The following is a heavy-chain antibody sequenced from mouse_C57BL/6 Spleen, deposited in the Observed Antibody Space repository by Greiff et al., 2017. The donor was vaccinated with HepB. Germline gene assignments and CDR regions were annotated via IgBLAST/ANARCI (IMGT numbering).Heavy chain of an antibody. V-gene: IGHV1-81*01. J-gene: IGHJ2*01. Sequence: VKLMESGAELARPGASVKLSCKASGYTFTSYGISWVKQRTGQGLEWIGEIYPRSGNTYYNEKFKGKATLTADKSSSTAYMELRSLTSEDSAVYFCARDKLGRKGYWGQGTTLTVSS. CDR3: ARDKLGRKGY. D-gene: IGHD4-1*01. CDR1: GYTFTSYG. CDR2: IYPRSGNT.